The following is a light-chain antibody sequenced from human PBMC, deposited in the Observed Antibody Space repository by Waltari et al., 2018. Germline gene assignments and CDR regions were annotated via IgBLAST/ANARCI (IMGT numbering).Light chain of an antibody. CDR2: GAS. CDR1: QRLTKNY. CDR3: QQYGSSVMYT. Sequence: VLTQSPGNLSLSPGERGTLSCRASQRLTKNYLAWYQQKPGQAPRLIIYGASSRAPGIPDRFIGSGSGTDFTLTISRLEPEDFAMYYCQQYGSSVMYTFGQGTKLEIK. J-gene: IGKJ2*01. V-gene: IGKV3-20*01.